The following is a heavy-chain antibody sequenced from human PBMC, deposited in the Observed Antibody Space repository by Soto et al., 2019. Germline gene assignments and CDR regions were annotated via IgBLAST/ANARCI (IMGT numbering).Heavy chain of an antibody. CDR3: AKKDGSGSYEEDYYYYGMDV. D-gene: IGHD3-10*01. J-gene: IGHJ6*02. Sequence: GGSLRLSCAASGFTFSSYAMSWVRQAPGKGLEWVSAISGSGGSTYYADSVKGRFTISRDNSKNTLYLQMNSLRAEDTAVYYCAKKDGSGSYEEDYYYYGMDVWGQGTTVTVSS. CDR1: GFTFSSYA. CDR2: ISGSGGST. V-gene: IGHV3-23*01.